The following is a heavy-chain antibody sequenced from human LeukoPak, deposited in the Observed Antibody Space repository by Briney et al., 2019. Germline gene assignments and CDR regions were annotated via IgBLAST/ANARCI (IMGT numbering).Heavy chain of an antibody. Sequence: GASVKVSCKASGGTFSSYAISWVRQAPGQGLEWMGRIIPIFGIANYAQKFQGRVTITADKSTSTAYMELSSLRSEDTAVYYCASGELNPFDYWGQGTLVTVSS. D-gene: IGHD4-17*01. CDR1: GGTFSSYA. J-gene: IGHJ4*02. CDR2: IIPIFGIA. V-gene: IGHV1-69*04. CDR3: ASGELNPFDY.